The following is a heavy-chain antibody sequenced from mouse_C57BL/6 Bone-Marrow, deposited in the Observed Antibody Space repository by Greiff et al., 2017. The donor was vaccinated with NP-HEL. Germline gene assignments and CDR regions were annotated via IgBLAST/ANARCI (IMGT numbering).Heavy chain of an antibody. CDR2: IDPENGDT. V-gene: IGHV14-4*01. CDR1: GFNIKDDY. Sequence: EVQLQQSGAELVRPGASVKLSCTASGFNIKDDYMHWVKQRPEQGLEWIGWIDPENGDTEYASKFQGKATITADTSSNTAYLQLSSLTSEDTAVYYCTTLDSSGYVGFAYWGQGTLVTVSA. CDR3: TTLDSSGYVGFAY. D-gene: IGHD3-2*02. J-gene: IGHJ3*01.